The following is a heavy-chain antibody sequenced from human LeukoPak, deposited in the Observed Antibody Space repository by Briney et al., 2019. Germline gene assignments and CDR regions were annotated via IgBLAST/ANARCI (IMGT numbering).Heavy chain of an antibody. V-gene: IGHV4-34*01. CDR3: AIKIMVRGVITYNAFDI. J-gene: IGHJ3*02. CDR1: GGSFSGYY. CDR2: INHSGST. D-gene: IGHD3-10*01. Sequence: PSETLSLTCAVYGGSFSGYYWSWIRQPPGKGLEWIGEINHSGSTNYNPSLKSRVTISVDTSKNQFSLKLSSVTAADTAVYYCAIKIMVRGVITYNAFDIWGQGTMVTVSS.